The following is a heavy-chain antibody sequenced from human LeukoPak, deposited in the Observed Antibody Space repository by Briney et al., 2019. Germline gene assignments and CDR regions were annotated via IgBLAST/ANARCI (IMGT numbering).Heavy chain of an antibody. V-gene: IGHV3-30*04. CDR1: GFTFTGHS. J-gene: IGHJ4*02. Sequence: GGSLRLSCVASGFTFTGHSMHWVRKAPDKRLEWVAVVGVDERTIFYADSLKDRFTVSRDNSKNTLYLQMNSLRAEDTAVYYCAKERQFEAVAGNDYWGQGTLVTVSS. CDR2: VGVDERTI. D-gene: IGHD6-19*01. CDR3: AKERQFEAVAGNDY.